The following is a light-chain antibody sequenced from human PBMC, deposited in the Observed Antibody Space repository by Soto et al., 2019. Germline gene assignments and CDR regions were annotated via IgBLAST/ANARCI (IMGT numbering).Light chain of an antibody. CDR1: QSVSSTY. J-gene: IGKJ1*01. CDR3: QQYGSSPRT. V-gene: IGKV3-20*01. Sequence: IVLTQSPGTLSLSPGERATLSCRASQSVSSTYLAWYQQQPRQPPTLLIYCASSRATAIPDSFSSSGSGTDFSLTISRLEPEDFAVYYCQQYGSSPRTFGQGAKVDIK. CDR2: CAS.